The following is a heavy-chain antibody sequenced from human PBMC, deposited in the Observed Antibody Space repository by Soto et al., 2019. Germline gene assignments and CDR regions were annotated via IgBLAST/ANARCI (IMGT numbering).Heavy chain of an antibody. Sequence: PGESLKISCKGSGYSFTSYWIGRVRQMPGKGLEWMGIIYPGDSDTRYSPSFQGKVTISADKSISTAYLQWSSLKASDTAMYYCARRSPTYCGGDCYSSLRGETSSLYYYYGMDVWGQGTTVTVSS. V-gene: IGHV5-51*01. D-gene: IGHD2-21*02. CDR1: GYSFTSYW. CDR3: ARRSPTYCGGDCYSSLRGETSSLYYYYGMDV. CDR2: IYPGDSDT. J-gene: IGHJ6*02.